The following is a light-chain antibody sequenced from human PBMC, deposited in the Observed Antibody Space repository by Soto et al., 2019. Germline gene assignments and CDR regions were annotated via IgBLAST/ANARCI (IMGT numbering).Light chain of an antibody. Sequence: DIQMTQSPSSLSASVGDRFTITCRAIQGLSNYLAWYQQKPGKVPKLLIYAASTLQSGVPSRFSGSASGKDFTLTISSLQPEDVATYYCQKYNSAPHTFGGGTKVEIK. V-gene: IGKV1-27*01. CDR1: QGLSNY. J-gene: IGKJ4*01. CDR3: QKYNSAPHT. CDR2: AAS.